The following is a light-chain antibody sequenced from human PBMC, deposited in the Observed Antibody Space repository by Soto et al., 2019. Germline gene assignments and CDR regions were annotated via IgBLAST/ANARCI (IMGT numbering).Light chain of an antibody. CDR2: EAT. Sequence: QSVLTQPASVSGSPEQSITISCTGTSNDVGRYNLVSWYQQHPGKAPQVMIYEATKRPSGVSNRFSGSKSGNTASLTNSGLQAEDEADYYCCAYAGSGTVVFGGGTKLTVL. J-gene: IGLJ3*02. CDR1: SNDVGRYNL. V-gene: IGLV2-23*01. CDR3: CAYAGSGTVV.